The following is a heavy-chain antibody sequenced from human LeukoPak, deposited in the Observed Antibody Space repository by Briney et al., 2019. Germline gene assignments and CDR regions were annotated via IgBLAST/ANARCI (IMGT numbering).Heavy chain of an antibody. V-gene: IGHV4-59*01. D-gene: IGHD5-18*01. J-gene: IGHJ6*03. CDR2: IYYSGST. CDR1: GGSFSGYY. Sequence: PSETLSLTCAVYGGSFSGYYWSWIRQPPGKGLEWIGYIYYSGSTNYNPSLKSRVTISVDTSKNQFSLKLSSVTAADTAVYYCARGGTAMPMDYYYYMDVWGKGTTVTVSS. CDR3: ARGGTAMPMDYYYYMDV.